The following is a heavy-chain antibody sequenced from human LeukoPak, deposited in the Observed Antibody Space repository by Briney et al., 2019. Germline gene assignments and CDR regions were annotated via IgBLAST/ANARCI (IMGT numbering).Heavy chain of an antibody. CDR1: GFTFSSYG. CDR3: AKGCSGSTTCYLIDY. V-gene: IGHV3-30*18. D-gene: IGHD2-2*01. CDR2: ISNDGTNK. J-gene: IGHJ4*02. Sequence: PGGSLRLSCAASGFTFSSYGMHWVRQAPGKGLEWVAVISNDGTNKNYVDSVKGRFTISRDNSKNTLYLQMNSLRTEDTAVYYCAKGCSGSTTCYLIDYWGQGTLVTVSS.